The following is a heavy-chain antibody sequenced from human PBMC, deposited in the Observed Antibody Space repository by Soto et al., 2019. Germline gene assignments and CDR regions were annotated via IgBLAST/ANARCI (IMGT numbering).Heavy chain of an antibody. D-gene: IGHD1-26*01. V-gene: IGHV3-23*04. Sequence: EVQLVESGGGLVQPGGSLRLSCAASGFTFSSYSMNWVRQAPGKGLEWVSYISSSGGSTYYADSVKGRFTISRDNSKNTLYLQMNSLRAEDTAVYYCAKLRKYSGSYYPGYFDYWGQGTLVTVSS. CDR2: ISSSGGST. J-gene: IGHJ4*02. CDR1: GFTFSSYS. CDR3: AKLRKYSGSYYPGYFDY.